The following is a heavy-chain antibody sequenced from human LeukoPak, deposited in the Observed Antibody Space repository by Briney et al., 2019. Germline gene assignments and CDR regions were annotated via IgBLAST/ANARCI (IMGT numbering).Heavy chain of an antibody. D-gene: IGHD4-17*01. CDR3: ARDRAGAVRYFDY. CDR1: GYSISSGYY. J-gene: IGHJ4*02. Sequence: SETLSLTCTVSGYSISSGYYWGWIRQPPGKGLEWIGSIYHSGSTYYNPSLKSRVTISVDTSKNQFSLKLSSVTAADTAVYYCARDRAGAVRYFDYWGQGTLVTVSS. V-gene: IGHV4-38-2*02. CDR2: IYHSGST.